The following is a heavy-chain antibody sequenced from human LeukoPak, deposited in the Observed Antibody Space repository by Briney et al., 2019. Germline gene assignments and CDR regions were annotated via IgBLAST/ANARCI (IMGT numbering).Heavy chain of an antibody. D-gene: IGHD3-3*01. CDR2: IYPGDSDT. CDR3: ARCPNPGLLEWSHH. V-gene: IGHV5-51*01. J-gene: IGHJ4*02. CDR1: GYSFTNYW. Sequence: GESLKISCQTCGYSFTNYWIGWVRQMPGKGLEWMGIIYPGDSDTTYSPSFQGQVTISADKSINTAYLQWSSLKASDTAMYYCARCPNPGLLEWSHHWGQGTLVTVSS.